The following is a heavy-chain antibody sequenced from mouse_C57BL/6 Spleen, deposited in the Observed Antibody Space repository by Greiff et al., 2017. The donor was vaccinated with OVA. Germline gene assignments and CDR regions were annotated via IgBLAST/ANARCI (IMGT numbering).Heavy chain of an antibody. CDR1: GYTFTSYW. D-gene: IGHD2-1*01. Sequence: QVQLQQPGAELVRPGSSVELSCKASGYTFTSYWMDWVKQRPGQGLEWIGNIYPSDSETHYNQKFKDKATLTVDKSSSTAYMQLSSLTSEDSAVYYCARRGSTRGFAYWGQGTLVTVSA. CDR2: IYPSDSET. J-gene: IGHJ3*01. CDR3: ARRGSTRGFAY. V-gene: IGHV1-61*01.